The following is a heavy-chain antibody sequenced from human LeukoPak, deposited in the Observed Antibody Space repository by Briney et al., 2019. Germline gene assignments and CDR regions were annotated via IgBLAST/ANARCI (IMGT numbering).Heavy chain of an antibody. CDR3: ARRPPSSGWYGL. Sequence: PSETPSLTCAVYGGSFSGYYWSWIRQPPGKGLEWIGEINHSGSTNYNPSLKSRVTISVDTSKNQFSLKLSSVTAAGTAVYYCARRPPSSGWYGLWGQGTLVTVSS. CDR2: INHSGST. CDR1: GGSFSGYY. J-gene: IGHJ4*02. D-gene: IGHD6-19*01. V-gene: IGHV4-34*01.